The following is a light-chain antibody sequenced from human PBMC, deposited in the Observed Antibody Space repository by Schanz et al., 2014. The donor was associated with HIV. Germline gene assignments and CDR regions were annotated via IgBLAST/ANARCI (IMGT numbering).Light chain of an antibody. J-gene: IGKJ1*01. V-gene: IGKV3-20*01. CDR2: GAS. CDR3: QQYGSSPWT. Sequence: EIVLTQSPGTLSLSPGERATLSCRASQSLSGSYLSWYQQKPGQAPRLLIYGASNRAPGIPDRFSGSGSGTDFIISISRLEPEDFAVYYCQQYGSSPWTFGQGTKVEIK. CDR1: QSLSGSY.